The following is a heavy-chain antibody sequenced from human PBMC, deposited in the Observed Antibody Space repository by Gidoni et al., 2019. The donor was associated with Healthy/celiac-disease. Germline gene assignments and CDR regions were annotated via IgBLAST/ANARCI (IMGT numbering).Heavy chain of an antibody. CDR2: IWYDGSNK. J-gene: IGHJ4*02. CDR3: ARGGFGGGAAQESY. CDR1: GFTFSSYG. V-gene: IGHV3-33*01. D-gene: IGHD3-16*01. Sequence: QVQLVESGGGVVQPGRSLRLSCAASGFTFSSYGMHWVRQAPGKGLEWVAVIWYDGSNKYYADSVKGRFTISRDNSKNTLYLQMNSLRAEDTAVYYCARGGFGGGAAQESYWGQGTLVTVSS.